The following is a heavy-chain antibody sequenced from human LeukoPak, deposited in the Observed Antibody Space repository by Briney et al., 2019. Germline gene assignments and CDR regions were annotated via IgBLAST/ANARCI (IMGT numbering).Heavy chain of an antibody. CDR3: ARGLDYDYVWASHAFDI. CDR2: MNPNSGNT. J-gene: IGHJ3*02. V-gene: IGHV1-8*03. CDR1: GYTFTSYD. D-gene: IGHD3-16*01. Sequence: RASVKVSCKASGYTFTSYDINWVRQATGQGLEWMGWMNPNSGNTGYAQKFQGRVTITRNTSISTAYMELSSLRSENTAVYYCARGLDYDYVWASHAFDIWGQGTMVTVSS.